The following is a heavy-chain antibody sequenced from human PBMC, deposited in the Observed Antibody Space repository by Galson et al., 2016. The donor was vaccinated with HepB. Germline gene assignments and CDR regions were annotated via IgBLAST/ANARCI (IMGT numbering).Heavy chain of an antibody. Sequence: SLRLSCAASGFTFDEYAMHWVRQASGKGLEWVSGISWNSDSIGYADSVRGRFTISRDNAKNSLYLQMNSLRPGDTALYYCAKGSPGIAVPKPLTDWGQGTLVTVSS. CDR1: GFTFDEYA. CDR3: AKGSPGIAVPKPLTD. J-gene: IGHJ4*02. V-gene: IGHV3-9*01. D-gene: IGHD6-19*01. CDR2: ISWNSDSI.